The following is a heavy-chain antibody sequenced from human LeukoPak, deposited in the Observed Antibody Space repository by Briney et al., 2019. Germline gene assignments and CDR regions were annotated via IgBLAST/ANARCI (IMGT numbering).Heavy chain of an antibody. CDR3: ARVFLVAGTTEYFQH. Sequence: SGGXXSSGXXXXXWXRXPPXXGLEWSGYIYYSGSTYYNPSLTRRVTISVDTSKNQFSLKLSSVTAADTAVYYCARVFLVAGTTEYFQHWGQGTLVTVSS. CDR2: IYYSGST. J-gene: IGHJ1*01. V-gene: IGHV4-30-4*01. D-gene: IGHD6-19*01. CDR1: GGXXSSGXXX.